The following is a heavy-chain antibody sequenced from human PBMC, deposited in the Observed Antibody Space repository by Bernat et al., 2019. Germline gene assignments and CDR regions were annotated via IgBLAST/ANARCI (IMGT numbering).Heavy chain of an antibody. D-gene: IGHD2-15*01. J-gene: IGHJ3*01. V-gene: IGHV1-18*01. CDR1: GYTFTSYG. Sequence: QVQVVQSGAEVKRPGASVTVSCKPSGYTFTSYGINWVRQAPGQGLEWMGWISIYNGNTKYAQTLQGRVTLTRDTSTNTAYMELRSLRSDDTAVYYCARGYPACSSGGTCYGHAFDVWGQGTTVTVSS. CDR3: ARGYPACSSGGTCYGHAFDV. CDR2: ISIYNGNT.